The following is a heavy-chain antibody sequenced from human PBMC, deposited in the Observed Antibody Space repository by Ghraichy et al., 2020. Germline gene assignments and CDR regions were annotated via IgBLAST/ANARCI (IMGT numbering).Heavy chain of an antibody. CDR1: GFTFSSYS. J-gene: IGHJ4*02. CDR2: ISSSSSYI. V-gene: IGHV3-21*01. CDR3: ARDKEVGADPFDY. D-gene: IGHD1-26*01. Sequence: GKSLNISCAASGFTFSSYSMNWVRQAPGKGLEWVSSISSSSSYIYYADSVKGRFTISRDNAKNSLYLQMNSLRAEDTAVYYCARDKEVGADPFDYWGQGTLVTVSS.